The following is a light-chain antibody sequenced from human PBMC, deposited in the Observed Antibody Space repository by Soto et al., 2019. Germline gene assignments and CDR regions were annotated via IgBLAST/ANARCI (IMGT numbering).Light chain of an antibody. CDR2: GNS. V-gene: IGLV1-40*01. CDR1: SSNIGAGYD. J-gene: IGLJ3*02. CDR3: QSYDSSLSGRV. Sequence: QAVVTQPPSVSEAPGQRVTISCTGSSSNIGAGYDVHWYLQLPGTAPKVLIYGNSNRPSGVPDRFSGSKSGTSASLAITGLQAEDEADYYCQSYDSSLSGRVFGGGTKVTVL.